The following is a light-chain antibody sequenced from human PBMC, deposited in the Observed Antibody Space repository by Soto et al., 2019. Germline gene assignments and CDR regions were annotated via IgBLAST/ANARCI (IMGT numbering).Light chain of an antibody. Sequence: IQMTQSPSTLSASVGDRVTITCRATENINMWLALYRQKPGQAPRLLIQRASRVERGVPSRFSGSGSDTEFTLTISSLQPEDFATYYCQQFNSYPITFGQGTRLEI. CDR1: ENINMW. CDR2: RAS. CDR3: QQFNSYPIT. J-gene: IGKJ5*01. V-gene: IGKV1-5*03.